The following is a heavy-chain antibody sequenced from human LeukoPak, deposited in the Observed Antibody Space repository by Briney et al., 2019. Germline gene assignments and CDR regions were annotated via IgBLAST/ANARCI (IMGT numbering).Heavy chain of an antibody. D-gene: IGHD3-22*01. J-gene: IGHJ4*02. CDR1: GFTFSSSS. CDR2: ISSSNSYI. CDR3: ARDIVYSSGYYYFDY. Sequence: GGSLKLSCAASGFTFSSSSMNWVRQAPGKGLEWVSSISSSNSYIYYADSVKGRFTISRDNAKNSLYLQMNSLRAEDTAVYYCARDIVYSSGYYYFDYWGQGTLVTVSS. V-gene: IGHV3-21*01.